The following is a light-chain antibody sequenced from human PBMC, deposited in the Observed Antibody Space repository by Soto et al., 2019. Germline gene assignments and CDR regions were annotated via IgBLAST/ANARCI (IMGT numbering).Light chain of an antibody. CDR3: MQALQTPLT. Sequence: DIVMTQSPLSLPVTPGEPASISCRSSQSLLHSNGYNYLDWYLQKPGQSPQLLIYLGSNRASGVPDRFSGSGSVTDFTLKISIVDAEDVGVYYCMQALQTPLTFGGGTKVEIK. CDR1: QSLLHSNGYNY. J-gene: IGKJ4*01. CDR2: LGS. V-gene: IGKV2-28*01.